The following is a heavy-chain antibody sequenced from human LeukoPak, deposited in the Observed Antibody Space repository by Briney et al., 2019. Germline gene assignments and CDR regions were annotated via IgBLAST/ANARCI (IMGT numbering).Heavy chain of an antibody. CDR2: MNPNSGNT. D-gene: IGHD4-11*01. CDR3: AITPDYRTGYYFDY. J-gene: IGHJ4*02. CDR1: GYTFTSYD. V-gene: IGHV1-8*01. Sequence: GASVNVSCKASGYTFTSYDTNWARQATGQGLDWMGWMNPNSGNTGYAQKFQGRVTMTRSTSISTAYMELSSLRSEDTAVYYCAITPDYRTGYYFDYWGQGTLVTVSS.